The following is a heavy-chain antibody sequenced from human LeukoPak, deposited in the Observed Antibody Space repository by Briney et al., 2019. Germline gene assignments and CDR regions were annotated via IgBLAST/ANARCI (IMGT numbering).Heavy chain of an antibody. CDR1: GFTFSGYT. CDR2: ISSINSYI. J-gene: IGHJ6*02. D-gene: IGHD2-8*01. CDR3: SRTKMSPYSYYGMDV. Sequence: GGSLRLSCAASGFTFSGYTMNWVRQAPGKGLEWVSSISSINSYIYYADSVRGRFTLSRDSAKTSLFLQMNSLRAEDTAVYYCSRTKMSPYSYYGMDVWGRGTTVTVSS. V-gene: IGHV3-21*01.